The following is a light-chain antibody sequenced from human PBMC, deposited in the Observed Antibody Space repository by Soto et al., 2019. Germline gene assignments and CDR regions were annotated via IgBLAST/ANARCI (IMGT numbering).Light chain of an antibody. CDR1: SGHNNYA. V-gene: IGLV4-69*01. CDR3: QTWGSGIVV. CDR2: LNSDGSH. Sequence: QPVLTQSPSASASRGASVKLTCTLSSGHNNYAIAWHQQQSEKGPRYLMKLNSDGSHSKGDGIPDRFSGSSSGAERYLTISSLQSEDEADYYCQTWGSGIVVFGGGTKLTVL. J-gene: IGLJ2*01.